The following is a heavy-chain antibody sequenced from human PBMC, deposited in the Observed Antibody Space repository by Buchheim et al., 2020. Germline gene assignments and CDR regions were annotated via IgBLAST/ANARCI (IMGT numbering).Heavy chain of an antibody. Sequence: QVQLQESGPRLVKPSQTLSLICTVSGGSIKSGDNYWSRIRQHPRKGLEWIGYIYYSGTTYYTPTLRSRLAISIDTSKNYFSLSLTSVTAADTAVYYCARARALEVAGLDSWGQGTL. D-gene: IGHD6-19*01. CDR1: GGSIKSGDNY. CDR2: IYYSGTT. V-gene: IGHV4-31*03. J-gene: IGHJ5*02. CDR3: ARARALEVAGLDS.